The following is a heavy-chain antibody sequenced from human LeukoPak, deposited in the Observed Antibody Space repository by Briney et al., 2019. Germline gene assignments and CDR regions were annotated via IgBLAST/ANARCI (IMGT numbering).Heavy chain of an antibody. V-gene: IGHV3-21*01. CDR1: GFTFSSYS. D-gene: IGHD6-13*01. J-gene: IGHJ5*02. CDR2: ISSSSSYI. Sequence: GGSLRLSCAASGFTFSSYSMNWVRHAPGKGLEWVSSISSSSSYIYYADSVKGRFTISRDNAKNSLYLQMNSLRAEDTAVYYCARGLYSSSNNWFDPWGQGTLVTVSS. CDR3: ARGLYSSSNNWFDP.